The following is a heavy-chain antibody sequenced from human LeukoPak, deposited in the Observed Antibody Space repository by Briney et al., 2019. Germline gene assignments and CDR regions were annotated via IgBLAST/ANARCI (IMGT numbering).Heavy chain of an antibody. CDR3: AREITIFGVVMIGYYYYYMDV. CDR1: GGSISSGSYY. V-gene: IGHV4-61*02. CDR2: IYTSGST. Sequence: SQTLSLTCTVSGGSISSGSYYWSWIRQPAGKRLEWIGCIYTSGSTNYNPSLKSRVTISVDTSTNQFSLKLSSVTAADTAVYYCAREITIFGVVMIGYYYYYMDVWGKGTTVTVSS. J-gene: IGHJ6*03. D-gene: IGHD3-3*01.